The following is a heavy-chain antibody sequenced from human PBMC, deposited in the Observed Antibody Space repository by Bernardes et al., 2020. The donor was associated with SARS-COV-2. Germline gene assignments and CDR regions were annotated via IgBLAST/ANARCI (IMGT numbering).Heavy chain of an antibody. D-gene: IGHD3-10*01. J-gene: IGHJ4*02. CDR1: GGSIRSGSHY. V-gene: IGHV4-39*01. CDR2: MYYSGST. CDR3: ARVLFGELALDY. Sequence: SETLSLTCTVSGGSIRSGSHYWGWIRQPPGKGLEYIGYMYYSGSTYYNPSLKSRITLSLDTSKNQFSLKLSSVTAADTAIYYCARVLFGELALDYWGLGTLVTVSS.